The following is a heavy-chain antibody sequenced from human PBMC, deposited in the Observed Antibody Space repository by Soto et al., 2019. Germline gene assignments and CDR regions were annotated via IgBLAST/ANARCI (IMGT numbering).Heavy chain of an antibody. J-gene: IGHJ5*02. D-gene: IGHD2-15*01. CDR2: ISYDGST. V-gene: IGHV4-59*08. CDR3: AKQRSFSGCRESSCYSEYFDP. Sequence: SETLSLTCTVSGDSISNYYWSWIRQPPGKGLEWIGYISYDGSTNYNPSLGSRVTISVDTSNNQLSLKLTSVTAADTAIYYCAKQRSFSGCRESSCYSEYFDPWGQGTLVTVSS. CDR1: GDSISNYY.